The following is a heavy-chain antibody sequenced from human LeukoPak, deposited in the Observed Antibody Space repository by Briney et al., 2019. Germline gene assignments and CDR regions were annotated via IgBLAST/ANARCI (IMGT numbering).Heavy chain of an antibody. V-gene: IGHV3-21*01. CDR2: ISSSSTFI. D-gene: IGHD2-8*01. J-gene: IGHJ6*03. CDR3: ARSARYCTNGVCPTFYYYYMDV. CDR1: GFAFSLHG. Sequence: GGSLRLSCAASGFAFSLHGMNWVRQAPGKGLEWVSSISSSSTFIYYADSVKGRFTISRDNAKKSVYLQMNSLRAEDTAVYYCARSARYCTNGVCPTFYYYYMDVWGKGTTVTVSS.